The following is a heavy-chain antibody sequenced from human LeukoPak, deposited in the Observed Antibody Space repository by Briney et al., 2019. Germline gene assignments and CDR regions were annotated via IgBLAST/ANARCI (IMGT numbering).Heavy chain of an antibody. CDR2: INHNGNVN. V-gene: IGHV3-7*03. Sequence: GGSLRLSCVASGFTFGKYWMSWARQAPGKGLEWVASINHNGNVNYYVDSVKGRFTISRDNAKNSLYLQMSNLRAEDTAVYFCARGGGLDVWGQGATVTVSS. CDR1: GFTFGKYW. J-gene: IGHJ6*02. D-gene: IGHD3-16*01. CDR3: ARGGGLDV.